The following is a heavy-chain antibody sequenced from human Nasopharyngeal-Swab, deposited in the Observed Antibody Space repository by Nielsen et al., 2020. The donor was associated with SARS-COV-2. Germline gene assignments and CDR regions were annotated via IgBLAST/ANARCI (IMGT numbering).Heavy chain of an antibody. CDR2: IKQDGSEK. V-gene: IGHV3-7*05. CDR3: ARGGYCSSTSCYFGIQNRVDY. Sequence: GESLKISCAASGFTFSSYWMSWVRQAPGKGLEWVANIKQDGSEKYYVDSVKGRFTISRDNAKNSLYLQMNSLRAEDTAVYYCARGGYCSSTSCYFGIQNRVDYWGQGTLVTAPQ. D-gene: IGHD2-2*01. CDR1: GFTFSSYW. J-gene: IGHJ4*02.